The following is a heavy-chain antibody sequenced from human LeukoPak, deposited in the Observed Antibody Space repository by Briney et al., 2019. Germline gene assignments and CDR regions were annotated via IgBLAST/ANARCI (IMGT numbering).Heavy chain of an antibody. J-gene: IGHJ6*02. CDR3: ARGCSGGSCNGMDA. CDR2: MNPSGGNT. V-gene: IGHV1-8*01. D-gene: IGHD2-15*01. Sequence: GASVKVSCKASGYTFTSYDINWVRQATGLGLEWMGWMNPSGGNTGYAQKFLGRVTMTRDTSIRTAYMELSNLRSEDTAVYYCARGCSGGSCNGMDAWGQGTTVTVSS. CDR1: GYTFTSYD.